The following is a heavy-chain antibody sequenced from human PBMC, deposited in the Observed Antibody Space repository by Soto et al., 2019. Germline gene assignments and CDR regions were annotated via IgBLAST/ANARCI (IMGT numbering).Heavy chain of an antibody. Sequence: QVQLVQSGAEVKKPGSSVKVSCKASGGTFSSYAISWVRQAPGQGLEWMGGIIPIFGTANYAQKFQGSVTITADESTSTAYMELSSLRSEDTAVYYCARDRGVDTAMAPHQGGMDVWGQGTTVTVSS. D-gene: IGHD5-18*01. CDR2: IIPIFGTA. V-gene: IGHV1-69*01. J-gene: IGHJ6*02. CDR3: ARDRGVDTAMAPHQGGMDV. CDR1: GGTFSSYA.